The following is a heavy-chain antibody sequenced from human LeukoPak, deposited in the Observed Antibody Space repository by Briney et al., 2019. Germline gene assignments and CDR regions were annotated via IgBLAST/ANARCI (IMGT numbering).Heavy chain of an antibody. D-gene: IGHD3-9*01. CDR2: IYPGDSDT. CDR3: ARIPLKYYDILTGFWFDP. J-gene: IGHJ5*02. Sequence: GESLKISCKGSGYSFTSYWIGWVRQMPGKGLEWMGIIYPGDSDTRNSPSFQGQVTISADKSISTAYLQWSSLKASDTAMYYCARIPLKYYDILTGFWFDPWGQGTLVTVSS. CDR1: GYSFTSYW. V-gene: IGHV5-51*01.